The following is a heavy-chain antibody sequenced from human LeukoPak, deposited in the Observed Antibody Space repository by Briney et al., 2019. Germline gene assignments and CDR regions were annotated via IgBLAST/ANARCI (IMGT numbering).Heavy chain of an antibody. V-gene: IGHV3-30*02. D-gene: IGHD3-10*01. CDR2: IHFDGNNK. CDR1: GFTFNSFG. CDR3: ANTYFYASANY. J-gene: IGHJ4*02. Sequence: GGSLRLSCAASGFTFNSFGMHWVRQAPGKGLEWVAFIHFDGNNKYYADSVKGRFTISRDNSKNTLYLQMNSLRAEDPALYYCANTYFYASANYWGQGTLVTVSS.